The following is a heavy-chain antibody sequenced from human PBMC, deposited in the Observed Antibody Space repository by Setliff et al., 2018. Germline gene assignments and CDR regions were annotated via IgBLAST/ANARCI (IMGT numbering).Heavy chain of an antibody. Sequence: PSETLSLTCTVSGGSISSGDYYWSWIRQPPGKGLEWIGEINHSGSTNYNPSLKSRVTISVDTSKNQFSLKLSSVTAADTAVYYCARSPYVVVTAIPFDYWGQGTLVTVSS. J-gene: IGHJ4*02. CDR2: INHSGST. V-gene: IGHV4-39*07. CDR3: ARSPYVVVTAIPFDY. CDR1: GGSISSGDYY. D-gene: IGHD2-21*02.